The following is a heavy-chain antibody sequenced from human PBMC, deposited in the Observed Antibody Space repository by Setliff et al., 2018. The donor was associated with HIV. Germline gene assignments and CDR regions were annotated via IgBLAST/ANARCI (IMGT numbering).Heavy chain of an antibody. J-gene: IGHJ4*02. CDR2: IYISGTT. CDR3: ARRYHDASGFYNS. D-gene: IGHD1-1*01. V-gene: IGHV4-4*09. CDR1: GGSISTSY. Sequence: SETLSLTCTVSGGSISTSYWNWIRQPPGKGLEWIAYIYISGTTNYNPSLKSRVTISLDTSRNQFSLKLGSVAAADTAVYYCARRYHDASGFYNSWGQGVLVTVSS.